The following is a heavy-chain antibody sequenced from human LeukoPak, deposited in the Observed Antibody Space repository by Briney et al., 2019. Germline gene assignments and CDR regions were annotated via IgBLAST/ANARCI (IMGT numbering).Heavy chain of an antibody. D-gene: IGHD6-25*01. CDR3: ARDPADYYYGMDV. J-gene: IGHJ6*02. V-gene: IGHV3-21*01. CDR2: ISSSISYI. CDR1: GFTFSSYS. Sequence: GGSLRLSCAASGFTFSSYSMNWVRQAPGKGLEWVSSISSSISYIYYAGSVKRRFTISRDDAKNSLYLQMNSLRAEDTAVYYCARDPADYYYGMDVWGQGTTVTVSS.